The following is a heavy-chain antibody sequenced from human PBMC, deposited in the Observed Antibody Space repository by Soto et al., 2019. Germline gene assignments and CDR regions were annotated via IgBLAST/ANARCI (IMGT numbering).Heavy chain of an antibody. J-gene: IGHJ6*02. CDR3: AKEISNGVKTSYYYGMDV. CDR2: ISGRGGST. D-gene: IGHD2-8*01. Sequence: EVQLLESGGGLVQPGGSLRLSCAASGFTFSSYVMSWVRQAPGKGLEWVSAISGRGGSTYYADSVKDRFTISRDNSKNTLYLQMNSLRVEDTAVYYCAKEISNGVKTSYYYGMDVWGQGTTVTVSS. V-gene: IGHV3-23*01. CDR1: GFTFSSYV.